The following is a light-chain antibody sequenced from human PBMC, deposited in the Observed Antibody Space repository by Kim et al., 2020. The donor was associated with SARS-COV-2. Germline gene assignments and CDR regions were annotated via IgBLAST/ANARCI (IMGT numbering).Light chain of an antibody. CDR3: QQYENSPRT. CDR1: QSLASNS. J-gene: IGKJ1*01. CDR2: GAS. V-gene: IGKV3-20*01. Sequence: PGERATLSCRASQSLASNSLAWYQQKPGQAPRLLIYGASDRVSGIPDRFSGSGSGTDFTLTISRLEPEDFAVYYCQQYENSPRTFGQGTKV.